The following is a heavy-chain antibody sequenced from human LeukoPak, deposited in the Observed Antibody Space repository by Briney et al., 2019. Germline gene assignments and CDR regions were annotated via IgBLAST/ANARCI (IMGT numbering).Heavy chain of an antibody. V-gene: IGHV3-23*01. CDR2: ISDSGDYT. D-gene: IGHD2-8*01. CDR1: GFTFSSYD. CDR3: AKDTSIGKYCTNGVCSPFDY. Sequence: PGGSLTLSCAGSGFTFSSYDMSWVRQAPGQGLEWVSVISDSGDYTSYADSVRSRFTISRDNSRNTLYLQMISLRPEDTAVYYCAKDTSIGKYCTNGVCSPFDYWGQGTLVTVSS. J-gene: IGHJ4*02.